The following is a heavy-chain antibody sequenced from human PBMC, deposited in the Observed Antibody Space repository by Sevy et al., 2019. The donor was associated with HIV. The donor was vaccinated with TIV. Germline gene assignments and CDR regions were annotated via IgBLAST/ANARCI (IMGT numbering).Heavy chain of an antibody. CDR3: ARGGFDGIFDP. CDR2: ISSSSSYI. J-gene: IGHJ5*02. V-gene: IGHV3-21*01. CDR1: AFTFSSYS. D-gene: IGHD1-26*01. Sequence: GGSLRLSCAASAFTFSSYSTNWVRQAPGKGLEWVSSISSSSSYIYYTDSVKGRFTISRDNAKNSLYLQMNSLRAEDTAVYYCARGGFDGIFDPWGQGTLVTVSS.